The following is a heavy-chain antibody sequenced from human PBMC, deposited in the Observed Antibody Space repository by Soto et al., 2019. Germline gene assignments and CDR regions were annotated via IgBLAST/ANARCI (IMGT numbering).Heavy chain of an antibody. D-gene: IGHD5-12*01. V-gene: IGHV4-31*01. Sequence: SETLSLTCTVSGGSINSGGYYWSRIRQPPGKGLEWIGYIYYSGSTYYNPSLKSQVTISVDTSKNQFSLKLSSVTAADTAVYYCARGGGLWLQFYYYCGMDVWGGGTKVAVSS. CDR2: IYYSGST. J-gene: IGHJ6*04. CDR1: GGSINSGGYY. CDR3: ARGGGLWLQFYYYCGMDV.